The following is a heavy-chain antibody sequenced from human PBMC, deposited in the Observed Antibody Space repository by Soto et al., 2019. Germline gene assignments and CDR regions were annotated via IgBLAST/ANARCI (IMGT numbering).Heavy chain of an antibody. CDR3: ARERQATYSGYDLDAFDI. V-gene: IGHV3-64*01. Sequence: GGSLRLSCAASGFTFSSYAMHWVRQAPGKGLEYVSAISSNGGSTYYANSVKGRFTISRDNSKNTLYLQMGSLRAEDMAVYYCARERQATYSGYDLDAFDIWGQGTMVTVSS. J-gene: IGHJ3*02. CDR2: ISSNGGST. CDR1: GFTFSSYA. D-gene: IGHD5-12*01.